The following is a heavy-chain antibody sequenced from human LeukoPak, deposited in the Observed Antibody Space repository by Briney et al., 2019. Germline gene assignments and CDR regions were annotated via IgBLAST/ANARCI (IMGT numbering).Heavy chain of an antibody. CDR1: RFTFSTYS. V-gene: IGHV3-48*01. CDR3: ARASAAGIMLDS. CDR2: ISSGSNTI. J-gene: IGHJ4*02. Sequence: GGSLKLSCAASRFTFSTYSMNWVRQAPGKGLEWVSYISSGSNTIYYADSVKGRFTISRDNAKNSLYLQMNSLRAEDTAVYYCARASAAGIMLDSWGQGTLVTVSS. D-gene: IGHD6-13*01.